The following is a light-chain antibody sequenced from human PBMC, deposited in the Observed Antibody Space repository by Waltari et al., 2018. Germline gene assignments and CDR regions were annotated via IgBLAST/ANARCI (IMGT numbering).Light chain of an antibody. CDR2: DAS. Sequence: IVLTQSPATLSLSPGERATLSCRASKSITNYLAWYQLKPGQAPRLLIYDASNRDTGIPARFSGSGSGIDFTLTISNLEPEDSAVYYCQQRSKWPLTFGGGTKVEIK. CDR3: QQRSKWPLT. J-gene: IGKJ4*01. CDR1: KSITNY. V-gene: IGKV3-11*01.